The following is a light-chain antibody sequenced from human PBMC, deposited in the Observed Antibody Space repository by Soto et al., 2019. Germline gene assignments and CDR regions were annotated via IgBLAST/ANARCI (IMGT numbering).Light chain of an antibody. V-gene: IGKV3-11*01. CDR3: QQRTIWPPSIT. CDR1: QSVSSY. CDR2: DAS. Sequence: EIVLTQSPATLSLSPGERATLSCRASQSVSSYLAWYQQKPGQAPRLLIYDASNRATGVSARFSGSGSGTDFTLTISSLEPEDFAVYYCQQRTIWPPSITFGQGTRLEIK. J-gene: IGKJ5*01.